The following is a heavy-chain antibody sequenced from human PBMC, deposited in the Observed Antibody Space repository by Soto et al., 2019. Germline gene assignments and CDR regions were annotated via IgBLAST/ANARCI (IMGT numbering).Heavy chain of an antibody. CDR3: AASVAGTLAWWFDP. CDR2: IIPIFGTA. V-gene: IGHV1-69*13. J-gene: IGHJ5*02. D-gene: IGHD6-19*01. CDR1: GGTFSSYA. Sequence: SVKVSCKASGGTFSSYAISWVRQAPGQGLEWMGGIIPIFGTANYAQKFQGRVTITADESTSTAYMELSSLRSEDTAVYYCAASVAGTLAWWFDPWGQGTLVTVSS.